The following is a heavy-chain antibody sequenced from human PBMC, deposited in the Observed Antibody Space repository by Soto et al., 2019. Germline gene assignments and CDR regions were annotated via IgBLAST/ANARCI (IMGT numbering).Heavy chain of an antibody. D-gene: IGHD5-12*01. CDR1: GYSFTSYW. J-gene: IGHJ6*02. CDR2: IYPGDSDT. CDR3: ARHIRRTRGNDYGMDV. V-gene: IGHV5-51*01. Sequence: PGESLKISCKGSGYSFTSYWIGWVRQMPGKGLEWVGIIYPGDSDTRYSPSFQGQVTISADKSISTAYLQWSSLKASDTAMYYYARHIRRTRGNDYGMDVWGQGTTVTVSS.